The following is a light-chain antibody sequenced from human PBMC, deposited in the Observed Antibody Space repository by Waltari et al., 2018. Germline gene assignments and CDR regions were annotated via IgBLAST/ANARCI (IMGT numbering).Light chain of an antibody. CDR3: NSRDSSGNHLGV. CDR2: GKN. V-gene: IGLV3-19*01. Sequence: SSELTHDPAESVPLAQTVRNTCQGDNLRSYYASWYQQKPGQAPVLVIYGKNNRPSGIPDRFSGSSSGNTASLTITGAQAEDEADYYCNSRDSSGNHLGVFGGGTKLTVL. CDR1: NLRSYY. J-gene: IGLJ3*02.